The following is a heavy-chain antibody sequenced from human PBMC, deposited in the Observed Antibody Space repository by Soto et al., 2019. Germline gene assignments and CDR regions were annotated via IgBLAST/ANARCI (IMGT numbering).Heavy chain of an antibody. CDR2: ISSSSSTI. V-gene: IGHV3-48*02. CDR1: GFTFSSYS. CDR3: ARDARLPSWDYYYGMDV. Sequence: GGSPRLSCAASGFTFSSYSMNWVRQAPGKGLEWVSYISSSSSTIYYADSVKGRFTISRDNAKNSLYLQMNSLRDEDTAVYYCARDARLPSWDYYYGMDVWGQGTTVTVSS. J-gene: IGHJ6*02. D-gene: IGHD5-12*01.